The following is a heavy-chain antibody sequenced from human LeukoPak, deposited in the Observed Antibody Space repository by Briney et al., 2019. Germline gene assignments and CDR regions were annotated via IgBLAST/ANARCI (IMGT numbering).Heavy chain of an antibody. V-gene: IGHV3-53*01. CDR3: ARDFEGVHRTTNSYTYYYYMDV. J-gene: IGHJ6*03. Sequence: GGSLRLSCAASGFTVSSNYMSWVRQAPGKGLEWVSVIYSGGSTYYADSVKGRFTISRDNSKNTLYLQMNSLRAEDTAVYYCARDFEGVHRTTNSYTYYYYMDVWGKGTTVIVSS. D-gene: IGHD2/OR15-2a*01. CDR2: IYSGGST. CDR1: GFTVSSNY.